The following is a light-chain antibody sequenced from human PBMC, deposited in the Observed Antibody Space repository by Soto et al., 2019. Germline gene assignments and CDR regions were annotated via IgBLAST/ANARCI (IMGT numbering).Light chain of an antibody. CDR2: GVY. CDR3: QQYDGSQFT. V-gene: IGKV3-20*01. CDR1: QSINSGY. Sequence: EIVLTQSPGTLSLSPGESATLSCRASQSINSGYLAWYQHKRGRAPRLLIYGVYARAVGVPDRFGGSGSGTVFTLTISRLEPEDCAVYFCQQYDGSQFTFGQGTKVDIK. J-gene: IGKJ2*01.